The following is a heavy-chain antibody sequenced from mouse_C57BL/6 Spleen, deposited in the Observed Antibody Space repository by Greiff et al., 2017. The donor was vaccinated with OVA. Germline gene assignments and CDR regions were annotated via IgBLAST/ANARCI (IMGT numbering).Heavy chain of an antibody. CDR1: GFNIKDDY. D-gene: IGHD1-1*01. CDR3: TFYYYGSSPVDY. V-gene: IGHV14-4*01. J-gene: IGHJ2*01. CDR2: IDPENGDP. Sequence: VQLQQSGAELVRPGASVKLSCTASGFNIKDDYMHCVKQRPEQGLEWIGWIDPENGDPESASKFQGKSTITADTSSTTAYLQLSILTSEDTAVYYCTFYYYGSSPVDYWGQGTTLTVSS.